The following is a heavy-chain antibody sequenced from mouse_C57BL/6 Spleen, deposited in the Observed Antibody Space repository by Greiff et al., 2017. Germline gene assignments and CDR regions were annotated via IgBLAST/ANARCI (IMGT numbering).Heavy chain of an antibody. J-gene: IGHJ1*03. D-gene: IGHD1-1*01. Sequence: VQLMESGPELVKPGASVKISCKASGYAFSSSWMNWVKQRPGQGLEWIGRIYPGDGDTNYNGKFKGKATLTADKSSSTAYMQLSNLTSEDSAVYFCARSKYYGSGYWYFGVWGTGTTVTVAS. V-gene: IGHV1-82*01. CDR2: IYPGDGDT. CDR3: ARSKYYGSGYWYFGV. CDR1: GYAFSSSW.